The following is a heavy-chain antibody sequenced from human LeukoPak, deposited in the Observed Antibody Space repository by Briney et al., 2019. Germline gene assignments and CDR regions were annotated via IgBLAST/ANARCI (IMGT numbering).Heavy chain of an antibody. D-gene: IGHD6-19*01. CDR2: IRYDGSNK. Sequence: GGSLRLSCAASGFTFSSYGMHWVRQAPGKGLEWVAFIRYDGSNKYYADSVKGRFTISRDNSKNTLYLQMNSLRAEDTAVYYCAKVRRAVASRTPSPRSDYFDYWGQGTLVTVSS. J-gene: IGHJ4*02. CDR1: GFTFSSYG. CDR3: AKVRRAVASRTPSPRSDYFDY. V-gene: IGHV3-30*02.